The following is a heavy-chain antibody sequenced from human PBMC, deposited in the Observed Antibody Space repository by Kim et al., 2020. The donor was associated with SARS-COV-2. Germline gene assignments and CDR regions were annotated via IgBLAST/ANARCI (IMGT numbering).Heavy chain of an antibody. Sequence: GGPLRLSCTTSGFTFTGYVMSWVRQAPGKGLEWVSSIDGSDGTTYYVDSVKGRFTISRDNSKNTLYLQMNSLRADDTAVYYCMKGGWGWIWDHWGQGT. CDR3: MKGGWGWIWDH. CDR2: IDGSDGTT. V-gene: IGHV3-23*01. CDR1: GFTFTGYV. J-gene: IGHJ4*02. D-gene: IGHD2-2*03.